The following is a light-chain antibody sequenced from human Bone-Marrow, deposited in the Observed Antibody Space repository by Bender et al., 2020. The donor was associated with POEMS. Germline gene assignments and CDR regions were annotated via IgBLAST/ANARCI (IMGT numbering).Light chain of an antibody. CDR3: CSYAGGGTYV. J-gene: IGLJ1*01. Sequence: QSALTQPASVSGSPGQSITISCTGTSSDVGNYNLVSWYQQHPGGAPKLMIYEDTKRPSGVSDRFSGSKSGNTASLTISGLQAEDEADYYCCSYAGGGTYVFGSGTKVTVL. CDR2: EDT. CDR1: SSDVGNYNL. V-gene: IGLV2-23*01.